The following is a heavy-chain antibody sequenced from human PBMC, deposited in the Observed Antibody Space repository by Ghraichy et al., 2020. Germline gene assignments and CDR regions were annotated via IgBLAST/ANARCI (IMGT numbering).Heavy chain of an antibody. V-gene: IGHV3-11*03. J-gene: IGHJ4*02. Sequence: GGSLRLSCAASGFTFSDYYMSWIRQAPGKGLEWVSYISSSSSYTNYADSVKGRFTISRDNAKNSLYLQMNSLRAEDTAVYYCATSFRGVIPPADYWGQGTLVTVSS. CDR1: GFTFSDYY. CDR2: ISSSSSYT. D-gene: IGHD3-10*01. CDR3: ATSFRGVIPPADY.